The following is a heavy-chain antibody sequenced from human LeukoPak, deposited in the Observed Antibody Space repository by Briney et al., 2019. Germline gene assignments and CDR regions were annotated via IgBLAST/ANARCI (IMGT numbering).Heavy chain of an antibody. Sequence: ASVKVSCKASGYTFTSYYMHWVRQAPGQGLESMGIINPSGGSTSYAQKFQGRVTITADKSTSTAYMELSSLRSEDTAVYYCAREAEAYCGGDCYSVEYFQHWGQGTLVTVSS. CDR2: INPSGGST. V-gene: IGHV1-46*01. CDR1: GYTFTSYY. J-gene: IGHJ1*01. CDR3: AREAEAYCGGDCYSVEYFQH. D-gene: IGHD2-21*02.